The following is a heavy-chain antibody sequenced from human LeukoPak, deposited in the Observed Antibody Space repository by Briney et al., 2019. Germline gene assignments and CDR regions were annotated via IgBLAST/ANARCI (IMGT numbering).Heavy chain of an antibody. Sequence: GASVKVSYKASGYTFTHYGISWVRQAPGQGLEWLGWISAYNGHTNYAQKFQGRVTMTTDAPTSTAYMELRSLRSDDTAIYYCARWGDSSSWPPIWFDPWGQGTLVTVSS. D-gene: IGHD6-13*01. CDR3: ARWGDSSSWPPIWFDP. CDR2: ISAYNGHT. J-gene: IGHJ5*02. CDR1: GYTFTHYG. V-gene: IGHV1-18*01.